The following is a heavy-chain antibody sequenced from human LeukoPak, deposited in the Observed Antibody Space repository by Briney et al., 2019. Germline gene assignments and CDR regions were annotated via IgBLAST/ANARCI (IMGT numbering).Heavy chain of an antibody. V-gene: IGHV4-31*03. D-gene: IGHD6-19*01. J-gene: IGHJ4*02. Sequence: PSETLSLTCTVSGGSISSGGYYWSWIRQHPGKGLEWIGYIYYSGSTYYNPSLKSRVTIPVDTSKNQFSLKLSSVTAADTAVYYCATTERYSSGWYFDYWGQGTLVTVSS. CDR3: ATTERYSSGWYFDY. CDR2: IYYSGST. CDR1: GGSISSGGYY.